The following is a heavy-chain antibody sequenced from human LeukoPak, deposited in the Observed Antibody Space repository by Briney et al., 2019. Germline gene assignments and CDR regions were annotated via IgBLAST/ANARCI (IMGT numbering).Heavy chain of an antibody. CDR1: GFTFSNSW. J-gene: IGHJ4*02. CDR2: INSDGSTT. V-gene: IGHV3-74*01. CDR3: VRGPFDY. Sequence: GGSLRLSCAASGFTFSNSWMHWVRQAPGKGLMWVSRINSDGSTTSYADSVKGRFTISRDNAKNPLYLQMNSLRAEDTAVYYCVRGPFDYWGQGTLVTVSS.